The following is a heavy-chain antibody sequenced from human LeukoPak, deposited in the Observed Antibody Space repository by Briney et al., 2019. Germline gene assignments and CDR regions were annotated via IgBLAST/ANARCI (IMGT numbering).Heavy chain of an antibody. CDR3: ARGGYYYLDV. J-gene: IGHJ6*03. CDR1: GGSFSPYY. D-gene: IGHD3-16*01. CDR2: ISHSGNI. V-gene: IGHV4-59*01. Sequence: SETLSLTCTVSGGSFSPYYWSWIRQSPGKGLEWTGYISHSGNIKYSPSLKSRVTISLDTSKNHFSLKLSSVTAADTAVYYCARGGYYYLDVWGKGTTVAVSS.